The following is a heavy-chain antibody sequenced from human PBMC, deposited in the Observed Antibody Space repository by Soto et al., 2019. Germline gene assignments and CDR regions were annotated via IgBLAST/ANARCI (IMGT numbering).Heavy chain of an antibody. J-gene: IGHJ4*02. D-gene: IGHD5-18*01. CDR1: GGTFSSYA. V-gene: IGHV1-69*13. Sequence: GASVKVSCKASGGTFSSYAISWVRQAPGQGLEWMGGIIPIFGTANYAQKFQGRVTITADESTSTAYMELSSLRSEDTAVYYCATHVDTAMVHTQYYFDYWGQGTLVTVSS. CDR2: IIPIFGTA. CDR3: ATHVDTAMVHTQYYFDY.